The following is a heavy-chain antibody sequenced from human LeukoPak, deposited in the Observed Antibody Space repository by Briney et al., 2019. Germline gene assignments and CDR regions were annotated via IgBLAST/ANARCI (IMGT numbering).Heavy chain of an antibody. CDR3: ARSRMYYYDSSALDY. Sequence: GGSLRLSCAASGFTFSSYGMHRVRQAPGKGLEWVAVIWYDGSNKYYADSVKGRFTISRDNSKNTLYLQMNSLRAEDTAVYYCARSRMYYYDSSALDYWGQGTLVTVSS. D-gene: IGHD3-22*01. V-gene: IGHV3-33*01. J-gene: IGHJ4*02. CDR2: IWYDGSNK. CDR1: GFTFSSYG.